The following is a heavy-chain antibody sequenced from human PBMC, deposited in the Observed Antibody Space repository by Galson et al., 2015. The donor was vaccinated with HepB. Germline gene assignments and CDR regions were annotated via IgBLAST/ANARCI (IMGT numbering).Heavy chain of an antibody. Sequence: SLRLSCAASGFTFGDYAMSWFRQAPGKGLEWVGFIRSKAYGGTTEYAASVKGRFTISRDDSKSIAYLQMNSLKTEDTAVYYCTRALEDIVVVVAFFDYWGQGTLVTVSS. CDR1: GFTFGDYA. J-gene: IGHJ4*02. CDR3: TRALEDIVVVVAFFDY. D-gene: IGHD2-15*01. V-gene: IGHV3-49*03. CDR2: IRSKAYGGTT.